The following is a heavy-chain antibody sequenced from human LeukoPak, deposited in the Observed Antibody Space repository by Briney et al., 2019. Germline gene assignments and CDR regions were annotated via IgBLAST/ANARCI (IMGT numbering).Heavy chain of an antibody. V-gene: IGHV4-38-2*01. Sequence: SETLSLTCAVSGYFISSGYYWAWIRQPPGKGLEWIGSIYLSGSTYYNPSLKSRVTISVDTSKNQFSLKLSSVTAADTAVYYCARGIAAARAFDIWGQGTMVTVSS. CDR3: ARGIAAARAFDI. J-gene: IGHJ3*02. CDR1: GYFISSGYY. D-gene: IGHD6-13*01. CDR2: IYLSGST.